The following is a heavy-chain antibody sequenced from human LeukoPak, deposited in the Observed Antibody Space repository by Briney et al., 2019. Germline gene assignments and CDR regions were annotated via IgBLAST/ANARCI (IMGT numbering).Heavy chain of an antibody. CDR2: MNPNSGNT. D-gene: IGHD2-2*01. CDR1: GYTFTSYD. Sequence: ASVKVSCKASGYTFTSYDINWVRQATGQGLEWMGWMNPNSGNTGYAQKFQGRVTMTRNTSISTAYMELSSLRSEDTAVYYCARDPDTDCSSTSCYEFSDYWGQGTLVTVSS. CDR3: ARDPDTDCSSTSCYEFSDY. J-gene: IGHJ4*02. V-gene: IGHV1-8*01.